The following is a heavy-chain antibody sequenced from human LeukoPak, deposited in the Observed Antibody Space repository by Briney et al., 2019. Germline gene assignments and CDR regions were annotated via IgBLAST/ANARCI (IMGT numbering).Heavy chain of an antibody. V-gene: IGHV1-69*04. D-gene: IGHD1-1*01. J-gene: IGHJ6*02. CDR2: IIPILGIA. CDR1: GGTFSSYA. CDR3: ASAEFLYKGAYYYYGMDV. Sequence: ASVKVSCKASGGTFSSYAISWVRQAPGQGLEWMGRIIPILGIANYAQKFQGRVTITADKSTSTAYMELSSLRSEDTAVYYCASAEFLYKGAYYYYGMDVWGQGTTVTVSS.